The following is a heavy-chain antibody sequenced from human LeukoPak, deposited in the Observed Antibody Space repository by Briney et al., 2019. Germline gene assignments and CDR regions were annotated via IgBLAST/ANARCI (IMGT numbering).Heavy chain of an antibody. D-gene: IGHD3-22*01. Sequence: ASVKVSCKASGGTFSSYAISWVRQATGQGLEWMGWMNPNSGNTGYAQKFQGRVTMTRNTSISTAYMELSSLRSEDTAVYYCARVLYYDSSGYQPWGQGTLVTVSS. CDR1: GGTFSSYA. J-gene: IGHJ4*02. CDR2: MNPNSGNT. V-gene: IGHV1-8*02. CDR3: ARVLYYDSSGYQP.